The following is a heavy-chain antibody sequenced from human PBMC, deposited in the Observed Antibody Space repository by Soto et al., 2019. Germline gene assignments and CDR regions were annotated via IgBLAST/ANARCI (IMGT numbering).Heavy chain of an antibody. CDR1: GFTFRTYA. J-gene: IGHJ6*02. Sequence: GGSLRLSCAASGFTFRTYAMSWVRQPPGRGLEWVSATDTSGGSTYYADSVKGRFTVSRDNSRNTLHLQMNGLRAEDTAVYYCAKDQAEGGFTYGFFYYYGLDVWGQGTTVTVSS. D-gene: IGHD5-18*01. CDR3: AKDQAEGGFTYGFFYYYGLDV. CDR2: TDTSGGST. V-gene: IGHV3-23*01.